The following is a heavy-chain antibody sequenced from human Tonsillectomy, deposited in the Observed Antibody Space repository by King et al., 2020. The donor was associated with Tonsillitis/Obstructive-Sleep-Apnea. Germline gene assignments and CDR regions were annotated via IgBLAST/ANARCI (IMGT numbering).Heavy chain of an antibody. CDR3: ARTQYHYGFIDY. D-gene: IGHD2-2*01. Sequence: VQLVESGGGVVQPGRSLRLSCAASGFTFSSYGMHWVRQAPGKGVEWVAVIWYDGSNKYYADSVKGRFTISRDNSKKKLYLQMNSLRAEETAVYYCARTQYHYGFIDYWGQGTLVTVSS. J-gene: IGHJ4*02. V-gene: IGHV3-33*01. CDR1: GFTFSSYG. CDR2: IWYDGSNK.